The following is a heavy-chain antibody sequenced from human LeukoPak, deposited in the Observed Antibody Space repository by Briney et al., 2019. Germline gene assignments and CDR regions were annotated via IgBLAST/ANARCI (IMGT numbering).Heavy chain of an antibody. Sequence: GGSLRLSCAASGFTFSSYGMHWVRQAPGKGLEWVAFIRYDGSNKYYADSVKGRFTISRDNSKNTLYLQMNSLRAEDTAVYYCAKDQGYDFWSGYYPFDYWGQGTLVTVSS. V-gene: IGHV3-30*02. J-gene: IGHJ4*02. D-gene: IGHD3-3*01. CDR2: IRYDGSNK. CDR1: GFTFSSYG. CDR3: AKDQGYDFWSGYYPFDY.